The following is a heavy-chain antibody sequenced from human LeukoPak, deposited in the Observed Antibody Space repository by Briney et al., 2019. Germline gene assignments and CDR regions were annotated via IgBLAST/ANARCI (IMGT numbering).Heavy chain of an antibody. CDR3: ARARGTTIEERGAFDI. Sequence: SSETLSLTCAVYGGSFSSYYWSWIRQPPGKGLEWIGYIYYSGSTYSNPSLKSRVTISVDTSKNQFSLKLTSVTDADTAVYYCARARGTTIEERGAFDIWGQGTMVTVPS. D-gene: IGHD5-24*01. CDR1: GGSFSSYY. V-gene: IGHV4-59*01. J-gene: IGHJ3*02. CDR2: IYYSGST.